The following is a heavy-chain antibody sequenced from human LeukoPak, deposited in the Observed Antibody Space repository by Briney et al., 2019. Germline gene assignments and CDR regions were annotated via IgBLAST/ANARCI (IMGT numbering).Heavy chain of an antibody. CDR1: GGTFTSYA. D-gene: IGHD2-2*02. CDR2: ITPIFGTA. V-gene: IGHV1-69*13. J-gene: IGHJ5*02. CDR3: ARSAAIGRWFDP. Sequence: GASVKVSCKASGGTFTSYAISWVRQAPGQGLEWMGGITPIFGTANYAQKFQGRVTITADESTSTAYMGLSSLRSEDTAVYYCARSAAIGRWFDPWGQGTLVTVSS.